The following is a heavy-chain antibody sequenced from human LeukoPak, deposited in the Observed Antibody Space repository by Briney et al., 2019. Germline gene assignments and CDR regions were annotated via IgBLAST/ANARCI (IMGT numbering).Heavy chain of an antibody. CDR1: GGSISSSYYY. J-gene: IGHJ4*02. CDR2: IYYSGST. V-gene: IGHV4-39*01. Sequence: SETLSLTCTVSGGSISSSYYYWGWIRQPPGKGLELIGSIYYSGSTYYNPSLRSRVTMSVDTSKNQFSLKMSSVTAADTAVYHCARRLGIAVLDYWGQGTLVTVSS. D-gene: IGHD6-19*01. CDR3: ARRLGIAVLDY.